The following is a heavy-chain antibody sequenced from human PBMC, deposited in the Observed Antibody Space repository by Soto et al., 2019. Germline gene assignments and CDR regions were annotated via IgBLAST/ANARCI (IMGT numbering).Heavy chain of an antibody. Sequence: GGSLRLSCSASGFSVSGSYMSWVRQSPGKGLEWVSVIYGGGSTYYADSVKGRFTISSDTSKNTLYLQMNSLRVEDTAVYYCAKGYCGGDCYFYFDYWGQGTLVTVSS. CDR1: GFSVSGSY. J-gene: IGHJ4*02. CDR2: IYGGGST. CDR3: AKGYCGGDCYFYFDY. D-gene: IGHD2-21*02. V-gene: IGHV3-53*01.